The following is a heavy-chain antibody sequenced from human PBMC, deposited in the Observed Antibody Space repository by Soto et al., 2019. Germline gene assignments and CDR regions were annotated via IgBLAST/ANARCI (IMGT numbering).Heavy chain of an antibody. J-gene: IGHJ5*02. V-gene: IGHV3-30-3*01. CDR1: GFTFSSYA. CDR3: ARDRGYRSREVWFDP. Sequence: QVQLVESGGGVVQPGRSLRLSCAASGFTFSSYAMHWVRQAPGKGLEWVAVISYDGSNKYYADSVKGRFTISRDNSKNTLYLQMNSLRAEYTAVYYCARDRGYRSREVWFDPWGQGTLVTVSS. D-gene: IGHD5-18*01. CDR2: ISYDGSNK.